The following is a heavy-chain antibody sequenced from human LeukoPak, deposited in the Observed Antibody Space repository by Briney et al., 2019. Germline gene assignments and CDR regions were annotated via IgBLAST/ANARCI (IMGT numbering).Heavy chain of an antibody. CDR3: AREGYYDSSGYYYGY. V-gene: IGHV3-21*01. D-gene: IGHD3-22*01. Sequence: PGGSLRLSCAASGFTFSSYWMSWVRQAPGKGLEWVSSISSSSSYIYYADSVKGRFTISRDNAKNSLYLQMNSLRAEDTAVYYCAREGYYDSSGYYYGYWGQGTLVTVSS. J-gene: IGHJ4*02. CDR2: ISSSSSYI. CDR1: GFTFSSYW.